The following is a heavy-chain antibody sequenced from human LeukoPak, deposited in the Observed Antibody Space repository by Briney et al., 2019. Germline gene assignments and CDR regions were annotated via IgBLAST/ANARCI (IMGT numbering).Heavy chain of an antibody. CDR3: ARVRHCSGGSCPKGVDY. J-gene: IGHJ4*02. Sequence: GESLKISCKGSGXSFTSYWSGWVRQMSGEGLEWMWINYPGDSDTRYSPSFQGQVTISADKSISTAYLQWSSLKASGTAMYYCARVRHCSGGSCPKGVDYWGQGTLVTVSS. CDR2: NYPGDSDT. V-gene: IGHV5-51*01. D-gene: IGHD2-15*01. CDR1: GXSFTSYW.